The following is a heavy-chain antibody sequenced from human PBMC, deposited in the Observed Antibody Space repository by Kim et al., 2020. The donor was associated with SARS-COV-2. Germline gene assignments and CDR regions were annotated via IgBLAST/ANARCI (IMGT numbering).Heavy chain of an antibody. Sequence: SETLSLTCTVSGGSISSYTWWSWVRQPPGKGLEWIGEVYYSGNTNYSPSNYNPSLKSRVTISLDKSRNQFSLKLSSVTAADTAGYFCARPNYDLLTGFD. V-gene: IGHV4-4*02. J-gene: IGHJ4*01. CDR3: ARPNYDLLTGFD. CDR1: GGSISSYTW. D-gene: IGHD3-9*01. CDR2: VYYSGNTNYSPS.